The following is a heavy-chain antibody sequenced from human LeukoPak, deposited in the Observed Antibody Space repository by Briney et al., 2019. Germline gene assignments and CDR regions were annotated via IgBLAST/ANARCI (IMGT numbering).Heavy chain of an antibody. V-gene: IGHV4-59*01. J-gene: IGHJ4*02. Sequence: PSETLSLTCTVSGGSISSYYWSWIRQPPGKGLEWIGYIYYSGSTNYNPSLKSRVTISVDTSKNQFSLKLSSVTAADTAVYYCASSSSSWYGGPFYFDYWGQGTLVTVSS. CDR1: GGSISSYY. D-gene: IGHD6-13*01. CDR3: ASSSSSWYGGPFYFDY. CDR2: IYYSGST.